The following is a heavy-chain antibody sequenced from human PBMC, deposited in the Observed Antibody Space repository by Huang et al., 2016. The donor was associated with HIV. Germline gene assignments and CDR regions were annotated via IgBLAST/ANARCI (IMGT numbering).Heavy chain of an antibody. J-gene: IGHJ4*02. Sequence: QLQLQESGPGLVKPSETLSLTCTVSGGSISTSGYYWGWIRQPPGKGLEWIGSIYYSGGTSYHPSLKSRVTISVDTSKSQFSLKLSSVTAADTAVYYCARQDTSGWYADPYYFDYWGQGTLVTVSS. CDR1: GGSISTSGYY. CDR3: ARQDTSGWYADPYYFDY. CDR2: IYYSGGT. V-gene: IGHV4-39*01. D-gene: IGHD6-19*01.